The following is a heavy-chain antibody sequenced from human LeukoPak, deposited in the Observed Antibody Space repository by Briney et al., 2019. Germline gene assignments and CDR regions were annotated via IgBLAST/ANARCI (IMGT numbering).Heavy chain of an antibody. CDR3: ARYGVISSNPDIVVVPAAIRPYYYYYMDV. D-gene: IGHD2-2*02. Sequence: ASVKVSCKASGYTFTSYGISWARQAPGQGLEWMGWISAYNGNTNYAQKLQGRVTMTTDTSTSTAYMELRSLRSDDTAVYYCARYGVISSNPDIVVVPAAIRPYYYYYMDVWGKGTTVTVSS. CDR2: ISAYNGNT. CDR1: GYTFTSYG. J-gene: IGHJ6*03. V-gene: IGHV1-18*01.